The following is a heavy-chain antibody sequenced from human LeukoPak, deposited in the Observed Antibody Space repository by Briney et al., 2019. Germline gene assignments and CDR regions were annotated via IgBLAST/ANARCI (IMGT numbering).Heavy chain of an antibody. D-gene: IGHD5-24*01. Sequence: GGSLRLSCAASGFTFSSYAINWVRQAPGKGLQWVSIISGSGGSTYYADSVKGRFTISRDNSKNTLYLQMNSLRVEDTAVYYCAKRKDGYSLDPWGQGTLVTVSS. V-gene: IGHV3-23*01. CDR1: GFTFSSYA. J-gene: IGHJ5*02. CDR3: AKRKDGYSLDP. CDR2: ISGSGGST.